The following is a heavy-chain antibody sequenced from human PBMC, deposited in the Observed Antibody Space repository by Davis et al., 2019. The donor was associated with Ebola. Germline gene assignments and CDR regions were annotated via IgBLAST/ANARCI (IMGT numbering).Heavy chain of an antibody. Sequence: GESLKISCAASGFTFKTFGMNWVRQAPGKGLEWVAGVKQDGSDKYYVDSVKGRFTISRDNANNSLYLQMNSLRAEDTAIYYCARGHDLWGRGTLATVSS. CDR1: GFTFKTFG. V-gene: IGHV3-7*01. CDR2: VKQDGSDK. CDR3: ARGHDL. J-gene: IGHJ2*01.